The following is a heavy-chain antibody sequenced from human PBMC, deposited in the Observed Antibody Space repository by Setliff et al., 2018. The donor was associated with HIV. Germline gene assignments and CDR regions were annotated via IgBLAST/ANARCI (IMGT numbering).Heavy chain of an antibody. D-gene: IGHD3-3*01. Sequence: PSETLSLTCNVSGDSLNTYYWSWIRQSGGKGREWIGRIYASGKTTFNPSLKSRVRMSVDTSKNQFSLKLTSVTASDTAVYYWARGNNDLEAFDCWGQGALVTVSS. J-gene: IGHJ4*02. CDR1: GDSLNTYY. V-gene: IGHV4-4*07. CDR3: ARGNNDLEAFDC. CDR2: IYASGKT.